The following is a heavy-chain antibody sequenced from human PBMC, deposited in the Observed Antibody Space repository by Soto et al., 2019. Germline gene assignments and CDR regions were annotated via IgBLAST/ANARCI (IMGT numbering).Heavy chain of an antibody. Sequence: EVQLLESGGGLVQPGGSLRLSCAASGFTFSSYAMSWVRQAPGKGLEWVFSISASGGTTFHADSVKGRFTISRDNSKNTLYLQMNSLRAEDTALYYCAPCRDGYNYFDYWGQGTLVTVSS. CDR1: GFTFSSYA. V-gene: IGHV3-23*01. CDR3: APCRDGYNYFDY. CDR2: ISASGGTT. J-gene: IGHJ4*02. D-gene: IGHD5-12*01.